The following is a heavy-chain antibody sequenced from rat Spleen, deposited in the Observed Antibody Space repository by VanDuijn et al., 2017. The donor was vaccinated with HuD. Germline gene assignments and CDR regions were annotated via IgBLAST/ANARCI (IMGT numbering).Heavy chain of an antibody. D-gene: IGHD1-10*01. CDR1: GVTFSNDG. Sequence: EVQLVESGGDLVQPGRSLKLSCAASGVTFSNDGMAWVRQAPTKGLEWVATIRFDGSSTFYRDSVKGLFTISRDNAKNILFLQMDSLRSEDTATYYCARHNYCFDYWGQGVMVTVSS. V-gene: IGHV5-29*01. CDR3: ARHNYCFDY. CDR2: IRFDGSST. J-gene: IGHJ2*01.